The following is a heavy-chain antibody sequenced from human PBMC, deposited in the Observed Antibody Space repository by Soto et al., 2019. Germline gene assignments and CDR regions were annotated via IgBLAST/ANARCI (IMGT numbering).Heavy chain of an antibody. D-gene: IGHD2-2*01. Sequence: SETLSLTCTVSGGSISSYYWSWIQQPPGKGLEWIGYIYYSGSTNYNPSLKSRVTISVDTSKNQFSLKLSSVTAADTAVYYCARGSGYCSSTSCYVLYYYYYMDVWGKGTTVTVSS. CDR2: IYYSGST. CDR3: ARGSGYCSSTSCYVLYYYYYMDV. CDR1: GGSISSYY. J-gene: IGHJ6*03. V-gene: IGHV4-59*01.